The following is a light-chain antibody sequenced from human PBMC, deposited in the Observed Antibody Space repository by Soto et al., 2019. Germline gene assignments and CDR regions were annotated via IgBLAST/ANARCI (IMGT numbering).Light chain of an antibody. CDR1: QSLIHSDGNTY. CDR3: MQGTHWPWT. J-gene: IGKJ1*01. CDR2: EVS. V-gene: IGKV2-30*02. Sequence: DVVMTQSPLSLPVTLGQPASISCRSSQSLIHSDGNTYLSWFQQRPGQSPRRLIYEVSDRDSGVPDRFTGSGSGTDFTLKISRVEAEDVGVYYCMQGTHWPWTFGQGTEVELK.